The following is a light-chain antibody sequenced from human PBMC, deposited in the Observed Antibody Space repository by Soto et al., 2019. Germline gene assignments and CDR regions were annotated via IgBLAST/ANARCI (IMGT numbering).Light chain of an antibody. CDR3: SSHTSGSTRV. CDR2: EVT. V-gene: IGLV2-14*01. Sequence: QSVLTQPASVSGSPGQSIAISCTGTSGDVGGYDYVSWYQQHPDKAPELMIYEVTKRPSWVSNRFSGSKSGNTASLTISGLQPEDEADYYCSSHTSGSTRVFGSGTKVTVL. CDR1: SGDVGGYDY. J-gene: IGLJ1*01.